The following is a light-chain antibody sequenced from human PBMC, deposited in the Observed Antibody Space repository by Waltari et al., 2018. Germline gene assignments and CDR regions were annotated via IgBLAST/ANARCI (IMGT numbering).Light chain of an antibody. V-gene: IGLV1-51*01. Sequence: QSVLTQPPSVSAAPGQRVTLPCSGGRSHHGNNDVSWYQQFPGTAPKLLITDNNKRPFGIPDRFSGSKSGTSATLGITGLQTGDEADYYCATWDSRLSVVVFGGGTKVTVL. J-gene: IGLJ3*02. CDR3: ATWDSRLSVVV. CDR2: DNN. CDR1: RSHHGNND.